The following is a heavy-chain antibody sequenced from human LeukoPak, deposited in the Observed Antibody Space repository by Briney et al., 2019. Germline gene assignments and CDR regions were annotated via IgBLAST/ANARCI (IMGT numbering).Heavy chain of an antibody. Sequence: SETLSLTCTVSGGSISGFYWSWIRQSPGKGLEWIGYIFYTGTTDYNPSLKSRLTITVDTSRNQFSLKLDSVTAADTAVYYCARGSPVGDYWGQGTLVTVSS. CDR1: GGSISGFY. V-gene: IGHV4-59*08. CDR2: IFYTGTT. D-gene: IGHD4-23*01. J-gene: IGHJ4*02. CDR3: ARGSPVGDY.